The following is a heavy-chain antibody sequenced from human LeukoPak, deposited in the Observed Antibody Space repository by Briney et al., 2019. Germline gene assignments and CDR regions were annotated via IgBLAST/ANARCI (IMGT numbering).Heavy chain of an antibody. CDR1: GFTFTNYW. CDR3: ARVGSDTAMVHDL. CDR2: INRDGSRT. D-gene: IGHD5-18*01. Sequence: GGSLRLSCAASGFTFTNYWMHWVRQAPGKGLMWVSRINRDGSRTDYAASEKGRFTISRDDAKNTLYMQVNGTSAEATAVYCCARVGSDTAMVHDLWGQGTLVSVSS. J-gene: IGHJ4*02. V-gene: IGHV3-74*01.